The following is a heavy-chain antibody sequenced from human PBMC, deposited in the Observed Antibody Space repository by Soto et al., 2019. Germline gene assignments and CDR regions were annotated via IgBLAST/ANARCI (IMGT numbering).Heavy chain of an antibody. V-gene: IGHV3-33*01. CDR1: GFTFSSYG. CDR3: ARGVWYYDSSGYYYPSDYYGMDV. CDR2: IWYDGSNK. Sequence: PGGSLRLSCAASGFTFSSYGMHWVRQAPGKGLEWVAVIWYDGSNKYYADSVKGRFTISRDNSKNTLYLQMNSLRAEDTAVYYCARGVWYYDSSGYYYPSDYYGMDVWGQGTTVTVSS. D-gene: IGHD3-22*01. J-gene: IGHJ6*02.